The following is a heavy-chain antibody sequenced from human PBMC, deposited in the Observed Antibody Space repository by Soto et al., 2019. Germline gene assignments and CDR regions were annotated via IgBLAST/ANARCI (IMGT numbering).Heavy chain of an antibody. V-gene: IGHV1-69*13. D-gene: IGHD5-18*01. Sequence: SVKVSCKASGGTFSSYAISWVRQAPGQGLEWMGGIIPIFGTANYAQKFQGRVTITADESTSTAYMELSSLRSEDTAVYYCARDRRRGYSLDWFGPWGQGTLVTVSS. CDR2: IIPIFGTA. CDR3: ARDRRRGYSLDWFGP. J-gene: IGHJ5*02. CDR1: GGTFSSYA.